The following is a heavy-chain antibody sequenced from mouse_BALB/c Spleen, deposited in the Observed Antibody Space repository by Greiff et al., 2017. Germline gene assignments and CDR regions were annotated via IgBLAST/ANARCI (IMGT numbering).Heavy chain of an antibody. Sequence: VQLQQSGPSLVKPSQTLSLTCSVTGDSITSGYWNWIRKFPGNKLEYMGYISYSGSTYYNPSLKSRISITRDTSKNQYYLQLNSVTTEDTATYYCARYDGNYGFYAMDYWGQGTSVTVSS. V-gene: IGHV3-8*02. CDR1: GDSITSGY. CDR3: ARYDGNYGFYAMDY. CDR2: ISYSGST. J-gene: IGHJ4*01. D-gene: IGHD2-1*01.